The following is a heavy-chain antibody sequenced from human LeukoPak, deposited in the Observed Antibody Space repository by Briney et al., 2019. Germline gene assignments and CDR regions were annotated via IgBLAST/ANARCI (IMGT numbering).Heavy chain of an antibody. CDR2: INPDSGGT. D-gene: IGHD5-12*01. CDR1: GYTFTGYY. J-gene: IGHJ6*03. Sequence: ASVKVSCKASGYTFTGYYMHWVRQAPGQGLEWMGWINPDSGGTNYAQKFQGRVTMTRDTSISTAYMELSRLRSDDRAVYYCARDEGYSGYQSLYYHMDVWGKGTTVTVSS. V-gene: IGHV1-2*02. CDR3: ARDEGYSGYQSLYYHMDV.